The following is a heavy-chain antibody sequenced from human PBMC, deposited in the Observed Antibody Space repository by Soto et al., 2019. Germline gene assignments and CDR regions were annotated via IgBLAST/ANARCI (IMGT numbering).Heavy chain of an antibody. V-gene: IGHV4-31*03. CDR1: GGFISSGGYY. CDR3: ARVGEYCSSTSCDHYYSYGMDV. J-gene: IGHJ6*02. CDR2: ISYTGST. D-gene: IGHD2-2*01. Sequence: SETLSLTCTVSGGFISSGGYYWTWIRQHPGKGLEWIGYISYTGSTYYIPSLKGRVTISVDTSKNQFSLKLSSVAAADTAVYFCARVGEYCSSTSCDHYYSYGMDVWGQGTTVTVSS.